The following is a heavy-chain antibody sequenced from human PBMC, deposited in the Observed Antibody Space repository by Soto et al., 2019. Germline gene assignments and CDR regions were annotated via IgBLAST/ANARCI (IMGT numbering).Heavy chain of an antibody. CDR3: AKSLHGGLDY. V-gene: IGHV3-23*01. J-gene: IGHJ4*02. CDR2: IRGSGDST. D-gene: IGHD4-17*01. Sequence: EVQLSESGGGLVQPGGSLRLSCAASGFTFSTYAMSWVRQAPGKGLEWVSGIRGSGDSTHYADSVKGRFTISRDNSKNTLYLQMTSLRVEDTAVYYCAKSLHGGLDYWGQGTLVTVSS. CDR1: GFTFSTYA.